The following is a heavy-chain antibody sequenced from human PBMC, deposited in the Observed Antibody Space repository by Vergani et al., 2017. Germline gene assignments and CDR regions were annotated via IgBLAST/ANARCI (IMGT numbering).Heavy chain of an antibody. V-gene: IGHV5-51*01. CDR2: IYPGDSDT. Sequence: EVQLVQSGAEVKKPGESLKISCKCSGYSFTSYWIGWVRQMPGKGLEWMGIIYPGDSDTRYSPSFQGQVTSSADKSISTAYLQWSSLKASDTDMYYCARQGVLLWFGEDRYFDLWGRGTLVTVSS. CDR3: ARQGVLLWFGEDRYFDL. J-gene: IGHJ2*01. CDR1: GYSFTSYW. D-gene: IGHD3-10*01.